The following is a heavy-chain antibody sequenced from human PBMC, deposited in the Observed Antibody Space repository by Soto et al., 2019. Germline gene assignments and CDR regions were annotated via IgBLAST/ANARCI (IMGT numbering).Heavy chain of an antibody. J-gene: IGHJ4*01. D-gene: IGHD6-6*01. CDR2: VNPNSGGT. Sequence: ASVKVSCKASGYTFTAYYMHCVRQAPGQGLEWMGWVNPNSGGTNYAQKFQGSVTMTRDTSITTAYMELSRLRSDDTAVYYCARSIAARRTVDYWGQGTLVTVSS. V-gene: IGHV1-2*02. CDR1: GYTFTAYY. CDR3: ARSIAARRTVDY.